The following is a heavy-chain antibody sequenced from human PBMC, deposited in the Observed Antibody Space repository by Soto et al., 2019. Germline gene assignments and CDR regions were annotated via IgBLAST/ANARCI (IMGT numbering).Heavy chain of an antibody. CDR2: IYYSGST. CDR1: GGSISSSSYY. D-gene: IGHD6-6*01. Sequence: SETLSLTCTVSGGSISSSSYYWGWIRQPPGKGLEWIGSIYYSGSTYYNPSLKSRVTISVDTSKNQFSLKLSSVTAADTAVYYCASRIAARPGSPRYYYYMDVWGKGTTVTVSS. V-gene: IGHV4-39*01. CDR3: ASRIAARPGSPRYYYYMDV. J-gene: IGHJ6*03.